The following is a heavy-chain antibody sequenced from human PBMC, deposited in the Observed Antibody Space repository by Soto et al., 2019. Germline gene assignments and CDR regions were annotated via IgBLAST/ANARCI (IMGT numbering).Heavy chain of an antibody. J-gene: IGHJ4*02. D-gene: IGHD6-13*01. Sequence: QVQLVQSGAEVKKPGSSVKVSCKAFGGTFSTYAVSWVRQAPGQGVEWVGGIIPSTGATNHAQKFQGRVTITADESTRTEYMELTSLTSDDTALYYCARGGSSSDYWGQGSLVTVSS. V-gene: IGHV1-69*12. CDR2: IIPSTGAT. CDR3: ARGGSSSDY. CDR1: GGTFSTYA.